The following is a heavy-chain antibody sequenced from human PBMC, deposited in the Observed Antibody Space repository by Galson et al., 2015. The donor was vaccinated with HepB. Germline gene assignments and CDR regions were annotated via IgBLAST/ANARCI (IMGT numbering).Heavy chain of an antibody. J-gene: IGHJ4*02. CDR3: ARGVKGGSYGYPLKFDY. CDR2: IWYDGSNK. D-gene: IGHD5-18*01. Sequence: SLRLSCAASGFTFSGYAMHWVRQAPGKGLDWVAVIWYDGSNKYYADSVKGRFTISRDQSKNTLYLQMDSLRAEDTAVYYCARGVKGGSYGYPLKFDYWGQGTLVTVSS. V-gene: IGHV3-33*01. CDR1: GFTFSGYA.